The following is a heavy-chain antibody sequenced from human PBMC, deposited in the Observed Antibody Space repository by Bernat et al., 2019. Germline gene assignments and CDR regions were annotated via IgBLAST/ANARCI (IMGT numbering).Heavy chain of an antibody. CDR3: ARGDGDYGWYFDL. J-gene: IGHJ2*01. CDR2: ISYDGSNK. D-gene: IGHD4-17*01. Sequence: QVQLVESGGGVVQPGRSLRLSCAASGFTFSSYAMHWVRQAPGKGLEWVAVISYDGSNKYYADSVKGRFTISRDNSKNTLYLQMNSLRAEDTAVYYCARGDGDYGWYFDLWGRGTLVTVSS. CDR1: GFTFSSYA. V-gene: IGHV3-30-3*01.